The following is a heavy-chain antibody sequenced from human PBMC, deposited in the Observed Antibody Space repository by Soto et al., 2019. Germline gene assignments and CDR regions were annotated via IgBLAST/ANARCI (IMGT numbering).Heavy chain of an antibody. CDR3: ARALREGLPIYYFDS. CDR1: GFSLSKARMG. J-gene: IGHJ4*02. Sequence: GSGPTLVNPPETLTLTCSVSGFSLSKARMGVSWIRQPPGKALEWLAHIFWNDERSYNTSLKSRLTISRDTSKSQVVLTMTNVDPVDTGTYFCARALREGLPIYYFDSWGQGTLVTVSS. D-gene: IGHD1-26*01. CDR2: IFWNDER. V-gene: IGHV2-26*01.